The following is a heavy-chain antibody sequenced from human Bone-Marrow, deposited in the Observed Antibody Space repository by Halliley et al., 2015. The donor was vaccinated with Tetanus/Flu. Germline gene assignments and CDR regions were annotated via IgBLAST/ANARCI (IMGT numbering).Heavy chain of an antibody. CDR2: INTNSGRT. V-gene: IGHV1-2*02. D-gene: IGHD2-15*01. Sequence: QLVQSGAEVKRPGASVKVSCKASGYTFTDHYLHWVRQAPGQGLEWMGWINTNSGRTEYGQKFQGRVTMTRDKSTSTAYMELNSLRTDAPAIFDCGGDMEVIGMVAARKGGCGFGVWGPGTAFTVSS. CDR1: GYTFTDHY. CDR3: GGDMEVIGMVAARKGGCGFGV. J-gene: IGHJ6*02.